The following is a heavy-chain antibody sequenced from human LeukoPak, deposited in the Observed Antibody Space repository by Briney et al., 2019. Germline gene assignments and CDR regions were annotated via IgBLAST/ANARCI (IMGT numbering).Heavy chain of an antibody. Sequence: SETLSLTCTVSAYSTSSGYYWGWIRQPPGKGLEWIGSLSHSGSTYYNPSLKSRVTISVDTSKNQFSLRLRSVTAADTAVYYCSRLAGDEYFDISRGPDWGQGTLVTVSS. V-gene: IGHV4-38-2*02. CDR3: SRLAGDEYFDISRGPD. D-gene: IGHD3-9*01. CDR2: LSHSGST. CDR1: AYSTSSGYY. J-gene: IGHJ4*02.